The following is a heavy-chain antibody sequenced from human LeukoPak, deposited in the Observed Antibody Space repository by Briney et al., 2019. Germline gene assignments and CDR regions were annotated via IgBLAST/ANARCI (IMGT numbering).Heavy chain of an antibody. CDR1: GFTFRMYW. D-gene: IGHD7-27*01. Sequence: GGSLRLSCEASGFTFRMYWMHWVRQAPGKGLVRVSRINTDGSTARYADSVRGRFTISRDNTKNTLHLQMNSLRVEDTGVYYCARPTYSTLGNYYYYYYMDVWGKGTTVTVSS. CDR2: INTDGSTA. CDR3: ARPTYSTLGNYYYYYYMDV. J-gene: IGHJ6*03. V-gene: IGHV3-74*01.